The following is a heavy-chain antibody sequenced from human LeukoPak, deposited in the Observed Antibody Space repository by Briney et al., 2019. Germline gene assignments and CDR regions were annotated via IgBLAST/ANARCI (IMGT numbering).Heavy chain of an antibody. D-gene: IGHD1-7*01. CDR3: TTEWAGTTQSQQYYFDY. J-gene: IGHJ4*02. CDR1: GFTFSYAW. V-gene: IGHV3-15*01. Sequence: GGSLRLSCAASGFTFSYAWMSWVRQSPGKGLEWVGRIKSKADGGTTDYGAPVKGRFTISGDDSKNTLYLHMNSLKTEDTSVYYCTTEWAGTTQSQQYYFDYWGQGTLVTVSS. CDR2: IKSKADGGTT.